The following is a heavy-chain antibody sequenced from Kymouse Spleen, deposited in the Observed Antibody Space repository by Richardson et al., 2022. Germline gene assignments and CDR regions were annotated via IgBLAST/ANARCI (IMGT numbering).Heavy chain of an antibody. CDR1: GGSISSGGYY. V-gene: IGHV4-31*03. Sequence: QVQLQESGPGLVKPSQTLSLTCTVSGGSISSGGYYWSWIRQHPGKGLEWIGYIYYSGSTYYNPSLKSRVTISVDTSKNQFSLKLSSVTAADTAVYYCAREGGRYSYGPSYYYYYGMDVWGQGTTVTVSS. CDR2: IYYSGST. J-gene: IGHJ6*02. CDR3: AREGGRYSYGPSYYYYYGMDV. D-gene: IGHD5-18,IGHD5-18*01.